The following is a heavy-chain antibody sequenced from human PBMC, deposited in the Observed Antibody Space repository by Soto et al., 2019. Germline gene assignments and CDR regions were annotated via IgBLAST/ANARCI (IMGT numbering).Heavy chain of an antibody. CDR3: ARDYGGNPRSPYGMDV. Sequence: ASVKVTCKASGYTFTSYDINWVRQATGQGLEWMGWMNPNSGNTGYAQKFQGRVTMTRNTSISTAYMELSSLRSEDTAVHYCARDYGGNPRSPYGMDVWGQGTTVTVSS. D-gene: IGHD4-17*01. J-gene: IGHJ6*02. V-gene: IGHV1-8*01. CDR1: GYTFTSYD. CDR2: MNPNSGNT.